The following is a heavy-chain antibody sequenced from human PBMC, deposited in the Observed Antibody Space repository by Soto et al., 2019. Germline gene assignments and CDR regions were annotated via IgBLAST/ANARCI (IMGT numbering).Heavy chain of an antibody. CDR2: IIPIFGTA. CDR3: ARDTPLWFDP. CDR1: GGTFXSYA. V-gene: IGHV1-69*13. J-gene: IGHJ5*02. Sequence: SVKVSCKASGGTFXSYAISWVRQAPGQGLEWMGGIIPIFGTANYAQKFQGRVTITADESTSTAYMELSSLRSEDTAVYYCARDTPLWFDPWGQGTLVTVSS.